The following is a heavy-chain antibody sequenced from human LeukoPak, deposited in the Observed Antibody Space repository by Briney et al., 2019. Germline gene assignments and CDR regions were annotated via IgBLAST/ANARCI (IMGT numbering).Heavy chain of an antibody. V-gene: IGHV1-2*02. CDR2: INPNSGGT. CDR3: ARSEVRGVRHQYFQH. CDR1: GYTFTGYY. D-gene: IGHD3-10*01. J-gene: IGHJ1*01. Sequence: ASVKVSCKASGYTFTGYYMHWVRQAPGQGLEWMGWINPNSGGTNYARKFQGRVTMTRDTSISTAYMELSRLRSDDTAVYYCARSEVRGVRHQYFQHCGQGTLVTVSS.